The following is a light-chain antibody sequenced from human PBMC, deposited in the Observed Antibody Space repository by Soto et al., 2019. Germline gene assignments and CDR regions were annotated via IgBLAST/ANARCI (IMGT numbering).Light chain of an antibody. CDR1: SSDVGAYNF. CDR2: EVS. CDR3: SSYTTNKTLL. V-gene: IGLV2-14*01. J-gene: IGLJ2*01. Sequence: QSALTQPASVSGSPGQSITISCTGTSSDVGAYNFVSWYQQHPGKAPKLIFYEVSNRPPGLSDRFSGSKSGTTASLTISGLQAEDEADDFCSSYTTNKTLLFGGGTKVTVL.